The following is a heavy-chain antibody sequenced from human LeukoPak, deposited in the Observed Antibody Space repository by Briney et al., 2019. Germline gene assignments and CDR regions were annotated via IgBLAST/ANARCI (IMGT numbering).Heavy chain of an antibody. CDR1: GSTFSSYA. CDR2: ISGSGGST. Sequence: GGSLRLSCAASGSTFSSYAMSWVRQAPGKGLEWVSAISGSGGSTYYADSVKGRFTISRDNSKNTLYLQMNSLRAEDTAVYYCAKGRGSGSYYFFDYWGQGTLVTVSS. D-gene: IGHD3-10*01. V-gene: IGHV3-23*01. J-gene: IGHJ4*02. CDR3: AKGRGSGSYYFFDY.